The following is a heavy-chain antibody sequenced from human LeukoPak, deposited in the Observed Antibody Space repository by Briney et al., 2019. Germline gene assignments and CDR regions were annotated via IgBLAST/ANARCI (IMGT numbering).Heavy chain of an antibody. J-gene: IGHJ6*03. Sequence: SATLSLTCGVDGGSFSGYDWTWVRQHPGEGVEWIGQINYGGDTNYNPSLKSRVTISVDTSKNQFSLKVTSVTAADTAVYYCARGLGWKVTPMGLFYMDVWGEGATVTVSS. CDR2: INYGGDT. CDR1: GGSFSGYD. V-gene: IGHV4-34*01. CDR3: ARGLGWKVTPMGLFYMDV. D-gene: IGHD1-1*01.